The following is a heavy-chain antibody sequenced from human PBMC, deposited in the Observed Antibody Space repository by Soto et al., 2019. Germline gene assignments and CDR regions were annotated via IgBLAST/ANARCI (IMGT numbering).Heavy chain of an antibody. J-gene: IGHJ4*02. CDR2: ISGSGGST. D-gene: IGHD1-1*01. CDR3: AKDYYLGERPPYYFDY. Sequence: GESLKISCAASGFTFSSYAMSWVRQAPGKGLEWVSAISGSGGSTYYADSVKGRFTISRDNSKNTLYLQMNSLRAEDTAVYYCAKDYYLGERPPYYFDYWGQGTLVTVSS. V-gene: IGHV3-23*01. CDR1: GFTFSSYA.